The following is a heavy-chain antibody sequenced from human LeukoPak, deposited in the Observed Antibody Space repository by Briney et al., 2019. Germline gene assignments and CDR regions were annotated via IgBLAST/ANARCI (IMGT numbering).Heavy chain of an antibody. J-gene: IGHJ4*02. CDR1: GFTFSSYW. CDR3: ASGSGWSYLAY. V-gene: IGHV3-7*01. Sequence: GGSLRLSCAASGFTFSSYWMSWVRQAPGQGPEWVANIKQDGSEKYYVDSVKGRFTISRDNAKNSLYLQMDSLRAEDTAVYYCASGSGWSYLAYWGQGTLVTVSS. D-gene: IGHD6-19*01. CDR2: IKQDGSEK.